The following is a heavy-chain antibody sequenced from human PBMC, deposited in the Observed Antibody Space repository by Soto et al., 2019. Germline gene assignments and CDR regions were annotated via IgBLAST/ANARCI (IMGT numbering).Heavy chain of an antibody. CDR1: GGSFSTYA. CDR3: ARGAVAGTHFDY. Sequence: ASVKVSCKASGGSFSTYAINWLRQAPGQGLEWMGGIIPLFGTENYAQNFQDRFTFTADKSTTTAYMEVRRLRSDDTAVYYCARGAVAGTHFDYWGQGTLVTVSS. D-gene: IGHD6-19*01. CDR2: IIPLFGTE. J-gene: IGHJ4*02. V-gene: IGHV1-69*06.